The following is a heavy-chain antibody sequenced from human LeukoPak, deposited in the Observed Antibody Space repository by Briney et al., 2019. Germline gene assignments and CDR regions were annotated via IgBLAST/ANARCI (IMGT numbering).Heavy chain of an antibody. J-gene: IGHJ4*02. D-gene: IGHD1-1*01. V-gene: IGHV3-11*01. CDR2: ISSSGSTI. CDR3: ARSTLAITYYFDY. Sequence: GGSLRLSCAASGFTFSDYYMSWIRQAPGKGLEWVSYISSSGSTIYYADSVKGRFTISRDNAKNSLYLQMNSLRAEDTAVYYCARSTLAITYYFDYWGQGTLVTVSS. CDR1: GFTFSDYY.